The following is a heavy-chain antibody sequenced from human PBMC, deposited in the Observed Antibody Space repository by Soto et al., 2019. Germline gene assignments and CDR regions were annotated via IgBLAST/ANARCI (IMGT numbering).Heavy chain of an antibody. Sequence: WGSLRLSCAASGFTFSSYWMHWVRQAPGKGLVWVSRINSDGSSTSYADSVKGRFTISRDNAKNTLYLQMNSLRAEDTAVYYCARVATYGDYAFDIWGQGTMVTVSS. CDR3: ARVATYGDYAFDI. V-gene: IGHV3-74*01. J-gene: IGHJ3*02. CDR2: INSDGSST. CDR1: GFTFSSYW. D-gene: IGHD4-17*01.